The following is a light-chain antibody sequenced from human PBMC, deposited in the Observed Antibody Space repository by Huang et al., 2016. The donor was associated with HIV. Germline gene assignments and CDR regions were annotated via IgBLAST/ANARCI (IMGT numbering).Light chain of an antibody. Sequence: EIVMTQSPATLSVSPGERATLSCRASQSVSSNLAWYQQKPGQAPRLLIYGASTRATGIPARFSGSGSGTEFTLTISSLQSEDFAVYYCQQYNNWHPEVTFGQGTKVEIK. CDR1: QSVSSN. V-gene: IGKV3-15*01. CDR2: GAS. J-gene: IGKJ1*01. CDR3: QQYNNWHPEVT.